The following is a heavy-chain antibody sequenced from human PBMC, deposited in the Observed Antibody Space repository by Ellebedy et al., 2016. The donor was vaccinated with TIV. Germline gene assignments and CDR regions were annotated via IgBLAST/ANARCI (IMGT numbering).Heavy chain of an antibody. D-gene: IGHD1-26*01. CDR1: GFTFSSYW. V-gene: IGHV3-74*01. CDR3: ARLVGATSY. CDR2: ISTDGSST. J-gene: IGHJ4*02. Sequence: GESLKISXAASGFTFSSYWMHWVRQAPGKGLVWVSRISTDGSSTSYADSVKGRFTISRDNAKNTLYLQMNSLRAEDTAVYYCARLVGATSYWGQGSLVTVSS.